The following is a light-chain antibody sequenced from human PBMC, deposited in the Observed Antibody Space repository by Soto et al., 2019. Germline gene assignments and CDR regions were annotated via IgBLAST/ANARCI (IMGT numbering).Light chain of an antibody. V-gene: IGKV3-15*01. CDR3: QQYHNWPPQYT. CDR1: QTINSN. CDR2: GAS. J-gene: IGKJ2*01. Sequence: EIVMTQSTATLSVSPGERATVSCRASQTINSNLAWYQQKPGQAPRLLIHGASTRATGVPARFSGSGSGTEFTLTISRLQSEDFAVYYCQQYHNWPPQYTFGQGTKLQI.